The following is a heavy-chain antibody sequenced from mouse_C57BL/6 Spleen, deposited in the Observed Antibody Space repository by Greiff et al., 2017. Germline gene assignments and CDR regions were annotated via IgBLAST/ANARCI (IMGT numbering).Heavy chain of an antibody. CDR1: GFTFSDYY. Sequence: EVQLQESGGGLVQPGGSLKLSCAASGFTFSDYYMYWVRQTPEKRLEWVAYISNGGGSTYYPDTVKGRFTISRDNAKNTLYLQMSRLKSEDTAMYYCARGIYYYGSSPMDYWGQGTSVTVSS. CDR3: ARGIYYYGSSPMDY. V-gene: IGHV5-12*01. J-gene: IGHJ4*01. CDR2: ISNGGGST. D-gene: IGHD1-1*01.